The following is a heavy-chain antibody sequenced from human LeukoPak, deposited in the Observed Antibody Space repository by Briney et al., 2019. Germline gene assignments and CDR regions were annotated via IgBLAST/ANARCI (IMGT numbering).Heavy chain of an antibody. D-gene: IGHD3-22*01. CDR2: VNSDGSST. Sequence: GGSLRVSCAASGFTFSSYWMHWVRHTPGKGLVWVSRVNSDGSSTSYADSVNGRFTISRDNAKNTLYLQMNSLRAEDTAVYDCARARDSSGYYYFDYWGQGTLVTVSS. CDR1: GFTFSSYW. V-gene: IGHV3-74*01. J-gene: IGHJ4*02. CDR3: ARARDSSGYYYFDY.